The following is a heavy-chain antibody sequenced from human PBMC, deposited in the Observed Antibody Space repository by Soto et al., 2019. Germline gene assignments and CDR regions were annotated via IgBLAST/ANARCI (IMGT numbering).Heavy chain of an antibody. D-gene: IGHD4-17*01. CDR2: IYTGGST. V-gene: IGHV3-53*01. CDR3: ARAYGGNPALFDP. Sequence: GSPRLSCAAPWFTLRSDYISWVRPAPGKGLEWVSVIYTGGSTYYADSVKGRFTFSRDNSKNTLYLQMNSLRAEDTAVYYCARAYGGNPALFDPWGQGTLVTVSS. J-gene: IGHJ5*02. CDR1: WFTLRSDY.